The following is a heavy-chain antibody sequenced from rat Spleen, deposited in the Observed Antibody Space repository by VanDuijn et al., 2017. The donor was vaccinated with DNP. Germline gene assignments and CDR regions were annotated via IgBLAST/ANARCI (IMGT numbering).Heavy chain of an antibody. Sequence: EVQLVETGGGLVQPGRSLKLSCVASGLTSSSYGMFWSRQAPGKGLGWVASINPGGGNTYYLYSLKGRFTISRNNVKSILYRQMDSLRPEETATYFCASLVLPNWFAYWGQGTLVTVSS. CDR2: INPGGGNT. J-gene: IGHJ3*01. CDR3: ASLVLPNWFAY. CDR1: GLTSSSYG. V-gene: IGHV5-58*01. D-gene: IGHD1-1*01.